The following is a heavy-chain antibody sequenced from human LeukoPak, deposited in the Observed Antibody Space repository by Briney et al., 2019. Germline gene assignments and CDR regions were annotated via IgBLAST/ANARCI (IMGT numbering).Heavy chain of an antibody. D-gene: IGHD5-12*01. CDR3: ARVEASGYDYGAFDY. J-gene: IGHJ4*02. CDR1: GGSISSGSYY. CDR2: IYTSGST. V-gene: IGHV4-61*02. Sequence: SETLSLTCTVSGGSISSGSYYWSWIRQPAGKGLEWIGRIYTSGSTNYNPSLKSRVTMSVDTSKNQFSLKLSSVTAADTAVYYCARVEASGYDYGAFDYWGQGTLVTVSS.